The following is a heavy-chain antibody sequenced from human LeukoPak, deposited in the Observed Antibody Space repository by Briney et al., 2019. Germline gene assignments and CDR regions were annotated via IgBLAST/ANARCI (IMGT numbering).Heavy chain of an antibody. CDR2: INHSGST. V-gene: IGHV4-34*01. CDR3: ARERNRIPRVRGVIIPYYFDY. D-gene: IGHD3-10*01. J-gene: IGHJ4*02. Sequence: SETLSLTCAVYGGSFSGYYWSWIRQPPGKGLEGIGEINHSGSTNYNPSLKSRVTISVDTSKNQFSLKLSSVTAADTAVYYCARERNRIPRVRGVIIPYYFDYWGQGTLVTVSS. CDR1: GGSFSGYY.